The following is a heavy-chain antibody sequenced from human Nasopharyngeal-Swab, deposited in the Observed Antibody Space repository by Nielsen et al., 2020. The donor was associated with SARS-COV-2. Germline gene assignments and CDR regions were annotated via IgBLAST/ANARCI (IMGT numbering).Heavy chain of an antibody. V-gene: IGHV4-34*01. CDR2: INHSGST. D-gene: IGHD3-10*01. J-gene: IGHJ6*02. CDR3: ASSPLWFGEPEHGMDV. Sequence: WIRQPPGKGLEWIGEINHSGSTNYNPSLKSRVTISVDTSKNQFSLKLSSVTAADTAVYYCASSPLWFGEPEHGMDVWGQGITVTVSS.